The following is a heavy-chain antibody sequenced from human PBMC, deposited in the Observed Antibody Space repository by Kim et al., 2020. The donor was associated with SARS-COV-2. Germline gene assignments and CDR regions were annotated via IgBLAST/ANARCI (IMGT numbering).Heavy chain of an antibody. V-gene: IGHV1-69*04. CDR3: ARDEGSSWYNWFDP. Sequence: APTFQGSVTTTADKSTSTAYMELSSVRSEDTAVYYCARDEGSSWYNWFDPWGQGTLVTVSS. D-gene: IGHD6-13*01. J-gene: IGHJ5*02.